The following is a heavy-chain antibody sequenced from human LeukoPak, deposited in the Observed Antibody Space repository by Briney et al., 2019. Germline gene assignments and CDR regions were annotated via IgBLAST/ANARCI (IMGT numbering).Heavy chain of an antibody. V-gene: IGHV1-2*02. CDR1: GYTITGYY. CDR3: GRDRHWNQGNFDY. Sequence: ASVKVSCKAFGYTITGYYIHWVRQAPGQGLEWMGWINPNNGGTDSAQKFQGRVTMTRDTSIGTAYKELNRLTYDDTAVYYCGRDRHWNQGNFDYWGQGTLVTLSS. D-gene: IGHD1-1*01. CDR2: INPNNGGT. J-gene: IGHJ4*02.